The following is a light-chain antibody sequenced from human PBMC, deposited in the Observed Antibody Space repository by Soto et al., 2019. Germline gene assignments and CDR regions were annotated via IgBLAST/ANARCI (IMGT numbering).Light chain of an antibody. CDR1: SGDVGGYNF. V-gene: IGLV2-11*01. J-gene: IGLJ3*02. Sequence: QSVLTQPRSVSGSPGQSVTISCTGTSGDVGGYNFVSWYQQHPGKAPTLMIFDVSQRPSGVPARFSGSKSGNTASLTISGLQADDEAGYYCYSYGGSYTWVFGGVTQQTV. CDR2: DVS. CDR3: YSYGGSYTWV.